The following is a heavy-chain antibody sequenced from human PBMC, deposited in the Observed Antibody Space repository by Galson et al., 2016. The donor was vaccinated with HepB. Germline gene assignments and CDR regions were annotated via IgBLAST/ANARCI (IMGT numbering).Heavy chain of an antibody. Sequence: SLRLSCAASGFTFRTYSMTWVRQAPGKGLEWVSSITSSSRDIYYADSLKGRFTVSRDNAKNSLYLQMNGLRAEDTAVYYCARDRSPYEPLGPDHWGQGTLVTVSP. CDR2: ITSSSRDI. CDR1: GFTFRTYS. D-gene: IGHD3-16*01. V-gene: IGHV3-21*01. J-gene: IGHJ4*02. CDR3: ARDRSPYEPLGPDH.